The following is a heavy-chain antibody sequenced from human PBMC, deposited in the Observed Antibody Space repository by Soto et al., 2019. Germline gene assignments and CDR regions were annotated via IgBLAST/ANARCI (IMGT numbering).Heavy chain of an antibody. J-gene: IGHJ4*02. D-gene: IGHD6-19*01. V-gene: IGHV1-18*04. CDR2: ISTFNGNA. CDR3: ARLNGYSSGWYDY. CDR1: GYTFSSNG. Sequence: QVPLVQSGAEVKKPGASVKVSCKASGYTFSSNGVSWVRQAPGQGLEWMGWISTFNGNAHYAQKFQGRVTMTTDTSTNTAYMELGSLNSDDTAVYYCARLNGYSSGWYDYWGQGTLVTVSS.